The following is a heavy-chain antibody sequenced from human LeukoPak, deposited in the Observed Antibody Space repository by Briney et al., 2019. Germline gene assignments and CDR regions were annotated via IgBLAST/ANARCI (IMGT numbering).Heavy chain of an antibody. J-gene: IGHJ4*02. Sequence: GGSMRLSCAVAGLMLADFAMHWVRQAEGEGLEWVSLVIWVGGRTYYGDSVKGRFTVARDNDKSSLYLQMNSLRPEDTAFYACAEGFKGDIRGLDYWGRGSLVTVSS. CDR2: VIWVGGRT. CDR1: GLMLADFA. CDR3: AEGFKGDIRGLDY. V-gene: IGHV3-43D*03. D-gene: IGHD2-15*01.